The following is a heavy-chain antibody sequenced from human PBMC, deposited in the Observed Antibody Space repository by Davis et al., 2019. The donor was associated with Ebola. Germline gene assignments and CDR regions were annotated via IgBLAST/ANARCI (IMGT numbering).Heavy chain of an antibody. CDR3: ARDNCSGGSCWYGMDV. J-gene: IGHJ6*02. D-gene: IGHD2-15*01. CDR2: IIPIFGTA. Sequence: SVKVSCKASGGTFSNYAISWVRQAPGQGLEWMGGIIPIFGTANYAQKFQGRVMITADESTSTAYMELSSLRSEDTAVYYCARDNCSGGSCWYGMDVWGQGTTVTVSS. CDR1: GGTFSNYA. V-gene: IGHV1-69*13.